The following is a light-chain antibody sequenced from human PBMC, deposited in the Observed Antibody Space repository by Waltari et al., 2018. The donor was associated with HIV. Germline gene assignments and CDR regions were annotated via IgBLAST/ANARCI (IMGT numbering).Light chain of an antibody. CDR2: VDRDGSH. CDR3: QTWATGIRV. CDR1: SAHSSYA. J-gene: IGLJ3*02. Sequence: QLVLTQSPSASASLGASVKLTCTLSSAHSSYAIAWHQQQPWKGPRYLRKVDRDGSHRKGDGIPDRFSGSSSGAERYLIISGLQSEDEAGYYCQTWATGIRVFGGGTKLTVL. V-gene: IGLV4-69*01.